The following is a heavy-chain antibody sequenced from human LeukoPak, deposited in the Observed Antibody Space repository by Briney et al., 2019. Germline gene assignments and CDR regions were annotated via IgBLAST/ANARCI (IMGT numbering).Heavy chain of an antibody. D-gene: IGHD1-1*01. CDR2: IKDDGTEE. CDR1: GFRLNEYW. Sequence: GSLRLSCAASGFRLNEYWMSWVRQPPGEGLQWVAHIKDDGTEEYYLDSVEGRFTIARDDAKNSLYLQMNSLRVEDTALYYCVRAGWELDYWGQGTPVTVS. V-gene: IGHV3-7*01. J-gene: IGHJ4*02. CDR3: VRAGWELDY.